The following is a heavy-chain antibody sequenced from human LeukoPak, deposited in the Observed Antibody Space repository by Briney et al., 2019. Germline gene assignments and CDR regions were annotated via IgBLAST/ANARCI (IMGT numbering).Heavy chain of an antibody. D-gene: IGHD6-19*01. V-gene: IGHV3-23*01. CDR3: AKDRGSGWP. J-gene: IGHJ4*02. CDR2: ITNNGGTT. CDR1: GFTFSNYA. Sequence: PGGSLRLSCVASGFTFSNYAMSWVRQAPGKGLDWVSGITNNGGTTYYGDSVKGRFTISRDNSKNTLYLQMNSLRAEDTAVYYCAKDRGSGWPWGQGTLVTVSS.